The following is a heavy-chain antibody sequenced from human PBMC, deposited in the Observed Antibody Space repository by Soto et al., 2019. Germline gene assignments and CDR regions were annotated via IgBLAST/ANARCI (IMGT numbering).Heavy chain of an antibody. D-gene: IGHD3-16*01. Sequence: ESGGGVVQPGRSLRLSCAASGFTFSSYGMHWVRQAPGKGLEWVAVISYDGSNKYYADSVKGRFTISRDNSKNTLYLQMNSLRAEDTAVYYCAKDRGGWFDPWGQGTLVTVSS. J-gene: IGHJ5*02. V-gene: IGHV3-30*18. CDR3: AKDRGGWFDP. CDR2: ISYDGSNK. CDR1: GFTFSSYG.